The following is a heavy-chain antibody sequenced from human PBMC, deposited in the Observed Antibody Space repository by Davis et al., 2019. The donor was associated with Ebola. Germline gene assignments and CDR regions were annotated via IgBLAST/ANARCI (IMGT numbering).Heavy chain of an antibody. CDR3: ARGIVYSYGSNYYGMDV. V-gene: IGHV1-18*01. D-gene: IGHD5-18*01. Sequence: AASVKVSCKASGYTFTSYGISWVRQAPGQGLEWMGWISAYNGNTNYAQKLQGRVTMTTDTSTSTAYMELRRLRSDDTAVYYCARGIVYSYGSNYYGMDVWGQGTTVTVSS. J-gene: IGHJ6*02. CDR1: GYTFTSYG. CDR2: ISAYNGNT.